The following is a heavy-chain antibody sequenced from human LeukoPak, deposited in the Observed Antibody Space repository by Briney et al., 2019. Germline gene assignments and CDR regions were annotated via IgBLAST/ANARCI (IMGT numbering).Heavy chain of an antibody. V-gene: IGHV1-2*02. CDR3: ARVARVHCSGGSCYPIPPFDY. J-gene: IGHJ4*02. Sequence: ASVKISCKASGYTFTGNYMHWVRQAPGQGLEWMGWINPNSGGTNYAQKFQGRVTMTRDTSISTAYMELSRLRSDDTAVYYCARVARVHCSGGSCYPIPPFDYWGQGTLVTVSS. D-gene: IGHD2-15*01. CDR1: GYTFTGNY. CDR2: INPNSGGT.